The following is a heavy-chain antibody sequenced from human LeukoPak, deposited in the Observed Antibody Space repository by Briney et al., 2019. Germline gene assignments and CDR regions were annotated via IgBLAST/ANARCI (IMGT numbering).Heavy chain of an antibody. D-gene: IGHD3-16*02. CDR2: INHSGST. J-gene: IGHJ4*02. V-gene: IGHV4-34*01. Sequence: PSETLSLTCAVYGGSFSGYYWSWIRQPPGKGLEWIGEINHSGSTNYNPSLKSRVTISVDTSKNQFSLKLSSVTAADTAVYYCASSLLRLGELSPYYFDYWGQGTLVTVSS. CDR3: ASSLLRLGELSPYYFDY. CDR1: GGSFSGYY.